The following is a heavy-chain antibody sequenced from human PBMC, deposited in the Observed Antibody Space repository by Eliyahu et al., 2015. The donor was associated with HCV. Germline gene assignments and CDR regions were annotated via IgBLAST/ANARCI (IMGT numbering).Heavy chain of an antibody. D-gene: IGHD6-13*01. CDR1: GFXFSSYS. V-gene: IGHV3-21*06. J-gene: IGHJ4*02. CDR2: ISSTSTYM. Sequence: EVQLVESGGGLVKPGGSLRLSCAASGFXFSSYSMNWVRQAPGKGLEWVSSISSTSTYMYYADSVKGRFTISRDNAKNLLFLQMNSLRAEDTAVYYCARDSSSSWYSPIDFDYWGQGTLVTVSS. CDR3: ARDSSSSWYSPIDFDY.